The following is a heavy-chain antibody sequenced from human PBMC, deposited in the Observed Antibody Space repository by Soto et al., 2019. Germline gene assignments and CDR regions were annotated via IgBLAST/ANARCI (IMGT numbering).Heavy chain of an antibody. CDR3: ARGLILCFGELSRRGGYYYYMDV. V-gene: IGHV4-34*01. CDR2: INDSGNI. Sequence: QVQLQQWGAGLLKPSETLSLTCAVYGGSFSGYQWTWIRQTPGKGLEWIGEINDSGNINYNPSLKSRVTIFLDTPKKQISLKLGSVTAAATAVYYCARGLILCFGELSRRGGYYYYMDVWGEGTTVIVSS. CDR1: GGSFSGYQ. J-gene: IGHJ6*03. D-gene: IGHD3-10*01.